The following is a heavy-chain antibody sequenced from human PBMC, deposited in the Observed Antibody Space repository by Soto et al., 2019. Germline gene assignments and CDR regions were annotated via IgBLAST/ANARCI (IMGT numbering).Heavy chain of an antibody. Sequence: PGGSLRLSCTASGFTFGDYAMSWFRQAPGKGLEWVGFIRSKAYGGTTEYAASVKGRFTISRDDSKSIAYLQMNSLKTEDTAVYYCTREVGDAWKDFRSDPDAFDIWGQATMVTVSS. CDR2: IRSKAYGGTT. CDR3: TREVGDAWKDFRSDPDAFDI. CDR1: GFTFGDYA. D-gene: IGHD3-3*01. V-gene: IGHV3-49*03. J-gene: IGHJ3*02.